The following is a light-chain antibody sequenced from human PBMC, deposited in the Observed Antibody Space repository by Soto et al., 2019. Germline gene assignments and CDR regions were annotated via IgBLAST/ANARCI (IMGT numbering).Light chain of an antibody. CDR3: AAWDDTLNGLV. CDR2: RAS. V-gene: IGLV1-47*01. Sequence: QSVLTQPPSASGTPGQRVTISCSGSSSNIGSNYVYWYQQVLGTAPRLLMYRASQRPSGVPDRFSGSKSGTSASLAISGLRSEDEADYYCAAWDDTLNGLVFGGGTKLTVL. CDR1: SSNIGSNY. J-gene: IGLJ2*01.